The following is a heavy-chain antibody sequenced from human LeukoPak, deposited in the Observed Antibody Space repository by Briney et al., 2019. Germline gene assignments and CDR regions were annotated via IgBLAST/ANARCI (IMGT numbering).Heavy chain of an antibody. Sequence: PSETLSLTCTVSGGSISSSPYYWAWVRQPPGKGLEWIGSIYYSGSTYYNPSLKSRVTISADTSKNQFSLKLTSVTAADTAVYYCAREGTAGTNLNWFDPWGQGTLVTVSS. V-gene: IGHV4-39*07. J-gene: IGHJ5*02. CDR3: AREGTAGTNLNWFDP. CDR2: IYYSGST. CDR1: GGSISSSPYY. D-gene: IGHD1-1*01.